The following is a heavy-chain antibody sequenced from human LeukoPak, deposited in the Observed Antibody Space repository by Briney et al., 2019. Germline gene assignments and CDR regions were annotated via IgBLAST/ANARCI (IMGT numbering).Heavy chain of an antibody. D-gene: IGHD6-13*01. CDR1: GFTFSSYW. CDR3: ARGRGQYSSSWLD. CDR2: IKQDGSEK. V-gene: IGHV3-7*01. J-gene: IGHJ4*02. Sequence: GGSLRLSCAASGFTFSSYWMSWVRQAPGEGLEWVANIKQDGSEKYYVDSVKGRFTISRDNAKNSLYLQMNSLRAEDTAVYYCARGRGQYSSSWLDWGQGTLVTVSS.